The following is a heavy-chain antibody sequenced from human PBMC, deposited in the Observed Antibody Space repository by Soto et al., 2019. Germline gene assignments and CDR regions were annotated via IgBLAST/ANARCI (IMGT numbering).Heavy chain of an antibody. CDR2: ISGSGGST. Sequence: PGGSLRLSCAASGFTFSSYAMSWVRQAPGKGLEWVSAISGSGGSTYYADSVKGRFTISRDNSKNTLYLQMNSLRAEDTAVYYCAKDPGSSSPYYYYGMDVWGQGTTVTVSS. CDR1: GFTFSSYA. V-gene: IGHV3-23*01. D-gene: IGHD2-2*01. CDR3: AKDPGSSSPYYYYGMDV. J-gene: IGHJ6*02.